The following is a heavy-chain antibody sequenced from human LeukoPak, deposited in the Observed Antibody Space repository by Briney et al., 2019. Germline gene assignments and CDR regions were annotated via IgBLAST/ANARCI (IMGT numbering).Heavy chain of an antibody. D-gene: IGHD5-12*01. CDR2: ISSSGSTI. Sequence: GGSLRLSCAASGFTFSSYAMTWVRQAPGKGLEWVSYISSSGSTIYYADSVKGRFTISRDNAKNSLYLQMNSLRAEDTAVYYCARAALGGRWLRSFDYWGQGTLVTVFS. J-gene: IGHJ4*02. CDR1: GFTFSSYA. CDR3: ARAALGGRWLRSFDY. V-gene: IGHV3-48*03.